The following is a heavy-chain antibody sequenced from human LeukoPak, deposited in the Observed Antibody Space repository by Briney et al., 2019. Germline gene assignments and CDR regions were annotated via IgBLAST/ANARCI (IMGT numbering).Heavy chain of an antibody. Sequence: PGGSLRLSCAASGFTFSSYAMHWVRQAPGKGLEWVAVISYDGSNKYYADSVKGRFTISRDNSKNTLYLQMNSLRAGDTAVYYCAGTMVRGVRGAVGYWGQGTLVTVSS. CDR2: ISYDGSNK. D-gene: IGHD3-10*01. J-gene: IGHJ4*02. V-gene: IGHV3-30*04. CDR3: AGTMVRGVRGAVGY. CDR1: GFTFSSYA.